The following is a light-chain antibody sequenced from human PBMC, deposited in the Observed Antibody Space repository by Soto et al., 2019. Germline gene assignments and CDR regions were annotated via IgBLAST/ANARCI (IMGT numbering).Light chain of an antibody. J-gene: IGKJ4*01. Sequence: DIQMTQSPSSLSASVGDRVTIACRASQSINSYLSWYQQEPGKAPKLLMYDASSLQSGVPSRFSGSGSGTHFTLTISSLQREDFATYYCQQNYRTPLTFGGGTKVEIK. CDR3: QQNYRTPLT. CDR2: DAS. V-gene: IGKV1-39*01. CDR1: QSINSY.